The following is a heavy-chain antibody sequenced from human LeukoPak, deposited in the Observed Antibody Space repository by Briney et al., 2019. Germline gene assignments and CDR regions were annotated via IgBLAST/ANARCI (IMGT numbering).Heavy chain of an antibody. CDR3: AKDLDY. CDR1: GLTFSSYG. Sequence: PGGSLRLSCAASGLTFSSYGMHWVRQAPGKGLEWVAVISYDGSNKYYADSVKGRFTISRDNSKNTLYLQMNSLRAEDTAVYYCAKDLDYWGQGTLVTVSS. CDR2: ISYDGSNK. J-gene: IGHJ4*02. V-gene: IGHV3-30*18.